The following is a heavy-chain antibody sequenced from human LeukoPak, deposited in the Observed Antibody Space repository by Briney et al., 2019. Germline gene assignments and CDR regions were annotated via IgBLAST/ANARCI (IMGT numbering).Heavy chain of an antibody. CDR2: INPNSGGT. J-gene: IGHJ6*03. CDR1: GYTFTGYY. V-gene: IGHV1-2*02. D-gene: IGHD2-15*01. Sequence: ASVKVSCKASGYTFTGYYMHWVRQAPGQGLEWMGWINPNSGGTNYAQKFQGRVTMTRDTSISTAYMELSRLRSDDTAVYYCARVGGGSCYFAQYCYYYYMDVWGKGTTVTVSS. CDR3: ARVGGGSCYFAQYCYYYYMDV.